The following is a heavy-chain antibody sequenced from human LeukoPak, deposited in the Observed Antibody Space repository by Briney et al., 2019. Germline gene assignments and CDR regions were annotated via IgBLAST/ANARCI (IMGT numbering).Heavy chain of an antibody. CDR2: INPNRGGT. V-gene: IGHV1-2*02. Sequence: ASVKVSCKASGYSFAGYYSHWVRQAPGQGLEWMGWINPNRGGTKYAQKFQGRVTMTRDTSISTVYMELSRLRSDDTAVYYCARDGSGSYYYYMDVWGKGTTVTVSS. D-gene: IGHD1-26*01. J-gene: IGHJ6*03. CDR3: ARDGSGSYYYYMDV. CDR1: GYSFAGYY.